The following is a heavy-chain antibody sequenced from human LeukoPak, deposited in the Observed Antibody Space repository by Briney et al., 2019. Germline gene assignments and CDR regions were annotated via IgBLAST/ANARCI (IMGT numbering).Heavy chain of an antibody. Sequence: GASLKISCKGSGYSFTKSWIGWVRQAPGQGLEWMGWISAYNGNTNYAQKLQGRVTMTTDTSTSTAYMELRRLRSDDTAVYYCARDIVVIPAPIAPPFDYWGQGTLVTVSS. CDR2: ISAYNGNT. CDR1: GYSFTKSW. V-gene: IGHV1-18*04. D-gene: IGHD2-2*02. J-gene: IGHJ4*02. CDR3: ARDIVVIPAPIAPPFDY.